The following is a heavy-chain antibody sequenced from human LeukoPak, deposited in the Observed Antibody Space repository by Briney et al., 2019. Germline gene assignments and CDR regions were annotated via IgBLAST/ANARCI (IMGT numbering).Heavy chain of an antibody. V-gene: IGHV3-48*01. J-gene: IGHJ4*02. D-gene: IGHD6-13*01. CDR1: GFTFSGYS. CDR2: ISSSSGII. CDR3: AKDNAPRIAAAGTGLDY. Sequence: PGGSLRLSCTASGFTFSGYSMGWVRQAPGKGLEWVSYISSSSGIIYYADSVKGRLTISRDNAKNSLYLQMNSLRAEDTALYYCAKDNAPRIAAAGTGLDYWGQGTLVTVSS.